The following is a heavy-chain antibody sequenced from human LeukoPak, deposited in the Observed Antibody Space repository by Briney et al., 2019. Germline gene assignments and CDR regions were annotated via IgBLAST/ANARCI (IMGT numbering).Heavy chain of an antibody. CDR3: ARERYSGYDRQIFDY. CDR2: ISSSSSTI. J-gene: IGHJ4*02. CDR1: GFTLSSYS. D-gene: IGHD5-12*01. Sequence: PGGSLRLSCAASGFTLSSYSMNWVRQAPGKGLEWVSYISSSSSTIYYADSVKGRFTISRDNAKNSLYLQMNSLRDEDTAVYYCARERYSGYDRQIFDYWGQGTLVTVSS. V-gene: IGHV3-48*02.